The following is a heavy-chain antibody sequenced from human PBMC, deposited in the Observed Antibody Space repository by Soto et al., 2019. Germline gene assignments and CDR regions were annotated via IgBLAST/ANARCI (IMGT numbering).Heavy chain of an antibody. CDR1: GFTFSSYW. D-gene: IGHD3-16*01. Sequence: GGSLRHSCAGSGFTFSSYWMSWIRQAPGEGLEWVANIKQDGSEKYYVDSVKGRFTISRDNAKNSLYLQMNSLRAEDTAVYYCARGISPFMITFGGMSYYYYMDVWGKGTTVTVSS. CDR3: ARGISPFMITFGGMSYYYYMDV. CDR2: IKQDGSEK. J-gene: IGHJ6*03. V-gene: IGHV3-7*01.